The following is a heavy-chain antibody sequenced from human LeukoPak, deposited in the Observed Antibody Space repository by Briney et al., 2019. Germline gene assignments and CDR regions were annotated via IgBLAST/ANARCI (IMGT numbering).Heavy chain of an antibody. V-gene: IGHV4-59*01. Sequence: IPSETLSLTCTVSGGSINNYYWSWVRQPPGKGLEWIGYVFYTGYTHYNPSLKSRVTISVDTSKNQFSLKLRSVTAADTAVYFCARGRVSSSTWYSTYYYYFYMDVWGKGTTVTVSS. CDR1: GGSINNYY. CDR3: ARGRVSSSTWYSTYYYYFYMDV. CDR2: VFYTGYT. J-gene: IGHJ6*03. D-gene: IGHD1-1*01.